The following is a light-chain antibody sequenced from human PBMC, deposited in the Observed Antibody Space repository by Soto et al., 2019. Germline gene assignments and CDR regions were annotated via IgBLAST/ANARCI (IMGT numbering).Light chain of an antibody. CDR1: SSNIGSNT. CDR3: AAWDDSLNGDVV. J-gene: IGLJ2*01. V-gene: IGLV1-44*01. Sequence: QSVLTQQPSASGTPGQRVTISCSGSSSNIGSNTVNWYQQLPGTAPKLLIYSNNQRPSGVPDRFSGSKSGTSASLAISGLQSEDEADYYCAAWDDSLNGDVVFGGGTKLTVL. CDR2: SNN.